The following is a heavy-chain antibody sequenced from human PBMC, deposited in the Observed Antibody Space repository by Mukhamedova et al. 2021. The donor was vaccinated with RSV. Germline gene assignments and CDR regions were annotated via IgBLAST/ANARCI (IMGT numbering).Heavy chain of an antibody. CDR2: INSDGSST. Sequence: GLVWVSRINSDGSSTSYADSVKGRFTISRDNAKNTLYLQMNSLRAEDTAVYYCARGIGFGELFYFDYWGQGTLVTVSS. J-gene: IGHJ4*02. D-gene: IGHD3-10*01. CDR3: ARGIGFGELFYFDY. V-gene: IGHV3-74*01.